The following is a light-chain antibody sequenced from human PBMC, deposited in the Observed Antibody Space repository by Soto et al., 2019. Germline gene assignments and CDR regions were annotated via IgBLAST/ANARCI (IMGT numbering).Light chain of an antibody. V-gene: IGKV1-12*02. J-gene: IGKJ2*01. CDR1: QGISSW. CDR3: QQYGSSPSYT. Sequence: DVQMTQSPSSVSASVGDRVTITCRASQGISSWLAWYQQKPGKAPKLLIYAASSLQSGVPSRFSGSGSGTDFTLTISRREPEDFAVYYCQQYGSSPSYTFGQGTKLEIK. CDR2: AAS.